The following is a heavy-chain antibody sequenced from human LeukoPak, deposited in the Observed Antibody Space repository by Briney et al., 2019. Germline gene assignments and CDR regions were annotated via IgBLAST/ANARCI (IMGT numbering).Heavy chain of an antibody. CDR3: ASGSSGYYF. CDR1: GFTFSSYS. V-gene: IGHV3-21*01. J-gene: IGHJ4*02. D-gene: IGHD3-22*01. Sequence: GGSLRLSCAASGFTFSSYSMNLVRQAPGKGLEWVSSISSSSSYIYYADSVKGRFTISRDNAKNSLYLQMNSLRAEDTAVYYCASGSSGYYFWGQGTLVTVSS. CDR2: ISSSSSYI.